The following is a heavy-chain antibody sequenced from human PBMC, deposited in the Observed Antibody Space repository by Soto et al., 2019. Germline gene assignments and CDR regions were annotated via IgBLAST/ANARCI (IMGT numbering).Heavy chain of an antibody. CDR3: ARSLFNSSGYYEVHYYYYGMDV. V-gene: IGHV1-2*04. D-gene: IGHD3-22*01. CDR1: GYTFTGYY. Sequence: ASVKVSCKASGYTFTGYYMHWVRQAPGQGLEWMGWINPNSGGTNYAQKFQGWVTMTRDTSISTAYMELSRLRSDDTAVYYCARSLFNSSGYYEVHYYYYGMDVWGQGTTVTVSS. CDR2: INPNSGGT. J-gene: IGHJ6*02.